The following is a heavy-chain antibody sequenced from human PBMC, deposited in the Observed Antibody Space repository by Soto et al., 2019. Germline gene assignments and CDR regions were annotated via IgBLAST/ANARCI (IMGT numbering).Heavy chain of an antibody. J-gene: IGHJ6*02. CDR1: GGSFSGYY. V-gene: IGHV4-34*01. Sequence: KPSETLSLTCAVYGGSFSGYYWSWIRQLPGKGLEWIGEINHSGSTNYNPSLKSRVTISVDTSKNQFSLNLRSVTAADTAVYYCAGGRGRQQLVMTYYYGMDVWGQGTTVTVSS. CDR3: AGGRGRQQLVMTYYYGMDV. D-gene: IGHD6-13*01. CDR2: INHSGST.